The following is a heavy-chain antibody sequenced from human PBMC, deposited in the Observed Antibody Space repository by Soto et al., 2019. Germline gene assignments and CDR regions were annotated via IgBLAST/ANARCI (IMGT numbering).Heavy chain of an antibody. CDR3: ARPYGGKIGDAPDL. Sequence: GSLRLSCVGSGFTFSSYAMSWVRQVPGKGLEWVSSISDAAGSAYYVDSVKGRFTISRDNSKKTLYLQMNSLRAEDSAMYYCARPYGGKIGDAPDLWGPGTMVTVSS. D-gene: IGHD4-17*01. CDR2: ISDAAGSA. V-gene: IGHV3-23*01. CDR1: GFTFSSYA. J-gene: IGHJ3*01.